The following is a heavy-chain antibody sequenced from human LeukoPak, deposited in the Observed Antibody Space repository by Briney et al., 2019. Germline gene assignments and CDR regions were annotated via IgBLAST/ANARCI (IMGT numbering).Heavy chain of an antibody. CDR3: AKGEVYSSSPYQFGY. CDR2: ISGISGIRGSGYIT. J-gene: IGHJ4*02. V-gene: IGHV3-23*05. D-gene: IGHD6-13*01. Sequence: GGSLRLSCAASGFTFSSYAMSWVRQTPGKGLEWVSGISGISGIRGSGYITYYADSVKGRFTISRDNSKNTLYLQMNSLKAEDSALYYCAKGEVYSSSPYQFGYWGQGTLVTVSS. CDR1: GFTFSSYA.